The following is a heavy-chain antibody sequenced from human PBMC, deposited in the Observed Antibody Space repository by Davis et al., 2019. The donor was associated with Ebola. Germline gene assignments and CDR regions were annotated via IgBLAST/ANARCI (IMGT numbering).Heavy chain of an antibody. CDR2: IKSKTDGGTT. D-gene: IGHD2-21*01. CDR1: GFTFSNAW. V-gene: IGHV3-15*01. CDR3: TTDSPYCGGDCYSNYYYYMDV. J-gene: IGHJ6*03. Sequence: PGGSLRLSCAASGFTFSNAWMSWVRQAPGKGLEWVGRIKSKTDGGTTDYAAPVKGRFTISRDDSKNTLYLQMNSLKTEDTAVYYCTTDSPYCGGDCYSNYYYYMDVWGKGTTVTVSS.